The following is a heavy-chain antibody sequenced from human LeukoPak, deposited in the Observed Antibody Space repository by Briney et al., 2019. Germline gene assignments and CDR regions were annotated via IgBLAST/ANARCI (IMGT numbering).Heavy chain of an antibody. CDR2: IYHSGST. J-gene: IGHJ5*02. CDR1: GYSIGSGYY. CDR3: ARVGGSYRDWFDP. Sequence: SETLSLTCTVSGYSIGSGYYWGWIRQPPGKGLEWIGSIYHSGSTYYNPSLKSRVTISVDTSKNQFSLKLSSVTAADTAVYYCARVGGSYRDWFDPWGQGTLVTVSS. D-gene: IGHD1-26*01. V-gene: IGHV4-38-2*02.